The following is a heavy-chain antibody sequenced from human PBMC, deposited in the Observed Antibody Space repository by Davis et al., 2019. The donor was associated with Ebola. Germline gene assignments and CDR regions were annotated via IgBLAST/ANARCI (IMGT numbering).Heavy chain of an antibody. D-gene: IGHD3-22*01. CDR2: IYYSGST. Sequence: SETLSLTCTVSGGSISSYYWSWIRQPPGKGLEWIGYIYYSGSTNYNPSLKSRVTISVDTSKNQFSLKLSSVTAADTAVYYCARLGDSNGYYGLDYWGQGTLVTVSS. J-gene: IGHJ4*02. CDR3: ARLGDSNGYYGLDY. CDR1: GGSISSYY. V-gene: IGHV4-59*01.